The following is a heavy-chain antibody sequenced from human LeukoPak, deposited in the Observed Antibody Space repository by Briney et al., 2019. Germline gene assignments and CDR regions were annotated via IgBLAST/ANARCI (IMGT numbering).Heavy chain of an antibody. V-gene: IGHV1-2*06. CDR3: ASRIVGTKDRFDP. CDR2: INPNSGGT. CDR1: GYTFTDYD. J-gene: IGHJ5*02. Sequence: ASVKVSCTASGYTFTDYDIHWVRQAPGQGLEWMGRINPNSGGTNYTQKFQVRVTITRDTSISTAYMELSRLRFDDAAVYYCASRIVGTKDRFDPSGQGTLVTVSS. D-gene: IGHD1-26*01.